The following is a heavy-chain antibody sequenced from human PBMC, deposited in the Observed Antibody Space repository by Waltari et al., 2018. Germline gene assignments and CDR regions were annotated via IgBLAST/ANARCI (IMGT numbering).Heavy chain of an antibody. CDR3: ASGGLRNFDWA. CDR2: ISHSETT. D-gene: IGHD3-9*01. CDR1: W. Sequence: WCIWVRQPPGKGLGWIGEISHSETTNYSPSLRSPVTISMDKSKNQISLDLTSVTASDTAVYYCASGGLRNFDWAWGQGTLVTVSS. J-gene: IGHJ5*02. V-gene: IGHV4-4*02.